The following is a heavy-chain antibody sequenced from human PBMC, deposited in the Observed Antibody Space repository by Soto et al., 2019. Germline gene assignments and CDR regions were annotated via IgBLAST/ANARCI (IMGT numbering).Heavy chain of an antibody. V-gene: IGHV3-48*02. CDR2: ISRSSTGI. CDR1: GFTFSLYS. D-gene: IGHD3-10*01. J-gene: IGHJ6*02. CDR3: ARAVTWGLDV. Sequence: EVQLVESGGGLVQPGGSLRLSCAASGFTFSLYSMSWVRQAPGKGLEWVSYISRSSTGIHYADSVKGRFTISRDDATNSMHLQSNSLSDGDTAVYYCARAVTWGLDVWGQGTTVSISS.